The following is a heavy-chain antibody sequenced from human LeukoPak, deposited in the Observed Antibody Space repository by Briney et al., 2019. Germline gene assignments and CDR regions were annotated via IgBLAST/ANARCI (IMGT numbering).Heavy chain of an antibody. Sequence: GGSLRPSCAASGFTFSSYAMHWVRQAPGKGLEWVAVISYDGSNKYYAGSVKGRFTISRDNSKNTLYLQMNSLRAEDTAVYYCARGAFGDSSGYYHKAFDIWGQGTMVTVSS. D-gene: IGHD3-22*01. CDR2: ISYDGSNK. V-gene: IGHV3-30-3*01. CDR1: GFTFSSYA. J-gene: IGHJ3*02. CDR3: ARGAFGDSSGYYHKAFDI.